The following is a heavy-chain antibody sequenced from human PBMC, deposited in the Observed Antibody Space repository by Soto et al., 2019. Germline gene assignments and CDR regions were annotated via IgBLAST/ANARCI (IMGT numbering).Heavy chain of an antibody. Sequence: PSETLSLTCAVYGGSFSAYYWSWIRQPPGKGLEWIGEINHSGSTTYNPSLKSRVNISKDRSKNQFSLKLSSVTAADTALYYCARGVGYAGVDYWGQGTLVTVSS. J-gene: IGHJ4*02. CDR2: INHSGST. CDR3: ARGVGYAGVDY. CDR1: GGSFSAYY. V-gene: IGHV4-34*01. D-gene: IGHD5-12*01.